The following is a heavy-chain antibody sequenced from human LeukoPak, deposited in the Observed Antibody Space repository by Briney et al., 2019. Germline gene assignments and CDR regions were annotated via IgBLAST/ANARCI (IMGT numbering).Heavy chain of an antibody. D-gene: IGHD3-22*01. CDR2: ISAYNGNT. J-gene: IGHJ6*02. V-gene: IGHV1-18*01. Sequence: ASVKVSCKTSGYTFTSYGISWVRQAPGQGLEWMGWISAYNGNTNYAQKLQGRVTMTTDTSTSTAYMELRSLRSDDTAVYYCARGLHYYDSSGYYPYYYYGMDVWGQGTTVTVSS. CDR3: ARGLHYYDSSGYYPYYYYGMDV. CDR1: GYTFTSYG.